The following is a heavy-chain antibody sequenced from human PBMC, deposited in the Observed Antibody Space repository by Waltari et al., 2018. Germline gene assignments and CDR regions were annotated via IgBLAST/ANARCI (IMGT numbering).Heavy chain of an antibody. CDR1: GGTFSSYA. Sequence: QVQLVQSGAEVKKPGSSVKVSCQASGGTFSSYAISWVRQAPGQGLEWMGGIIPIFGTANYAQKFQSRVTITTDESTSTAYMELSSLRSEDTAVYYCASSIAVAERGAFDIWGQGTMVTVSS. V-gene: IGHV1-69*05. CDR2: IIPIFGTA. CDR3: ASSIAVAERGAFDI. D-gene: IGHD6-19*01. J-gene: IGHJ3*02.